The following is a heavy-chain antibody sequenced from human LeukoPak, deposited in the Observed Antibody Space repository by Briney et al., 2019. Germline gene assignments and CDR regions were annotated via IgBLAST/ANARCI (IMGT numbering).Heavy chain of an antibody. CDR1: GGSFSGYY. J-gene: IGHJ3*02. CDR2: TNHSGST. Sequence: SETLSLTCAVYGGSFSGYYWSWIRQPPGKGLEWIGETNHSGSTNYNPSLKSRVTISVDTSKNQFSLKLSSVTAADTAVYYCARVAGLGYCSSTSCEVAFDIWGQGTMVTVSS. CDR3: ARVAGLGYCSSTSCEVAFDI. D-gene: IGHD2-2*01. V-gene: IGHV4-34*01.